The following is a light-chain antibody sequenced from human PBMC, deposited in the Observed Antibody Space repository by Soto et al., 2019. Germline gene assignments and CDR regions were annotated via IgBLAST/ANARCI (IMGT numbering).Light chain of an antibody. CDR1: QSVNSN. V-gene: IGKV3-15*01. CDR2: RAS. J-gene: IGKJ1*01. CDR3: QQYNNWPPWT. Sequence: EIVMTQSPATLSLSPGERATLSCRASQSVNSNLVWYQQKPGQPPRLLLYRASIRATGVPARFSGSGFGTEFTLTISSLQSEDFVVYYCQQYNNWPPWTFGQGTKVEIK.